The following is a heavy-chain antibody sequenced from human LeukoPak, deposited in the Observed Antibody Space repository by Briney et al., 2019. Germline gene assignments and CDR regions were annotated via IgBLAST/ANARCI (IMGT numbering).Heavy chain of an antibody. CDR1: GYTFTSYG. J-gene: IGHJ4*02. Sequence: GASVKVSCKASGYTFTSYGISWVRQAPGQGLEWMGWISAYNGNTNYAQKPQGRVTMTTDTSTSTAYMELRSLRSDDTAVYYCAKEWQQHLKRTDHWGQGTLVTVSS. V-gene: IGHV1-18*01. D-gene: IGHD1/OR15-1a*01. CDR2: ISAYNGNT. CDR3: AKEWQQHLKRTDH.